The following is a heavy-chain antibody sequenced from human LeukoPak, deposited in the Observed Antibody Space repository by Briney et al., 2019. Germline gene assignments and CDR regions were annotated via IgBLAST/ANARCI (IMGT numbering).Heavy chain of an antibody. CDR1: GFPFSSYA. Sequence: GGSLRLSCAASGFPFSSYAMSGVRQAPGKGLEWVSGFSGGDGSTSYADSVKGRFTISRDNSKNTLYLQMNSLRAEDTAVYYCAKGKVVPATIYDYWGQGTLVTVSS. CDR2: FSGGDGST. D-gene: IGHD2-2*02. CDR3: AKGKVVPATIYDY. J-gene: IGHJ4*02. V-gene: IGHV3-23*01.